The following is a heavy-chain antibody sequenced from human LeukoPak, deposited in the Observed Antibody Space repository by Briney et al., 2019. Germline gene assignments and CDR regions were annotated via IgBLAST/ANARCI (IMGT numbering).Heavy chain of an antibody. V-gene: IGHV3-23*01. D-gene: IGHD2-21*02. J-gene: IGHJ4*02. CDR1: GFTFSNYA. CDR2: ISGSGGFT. Sequence: GGARRLSCAASGFTFSNYAMSWVRQAPGKRLEGASVISGSGGFTSHAGAVKGRFTISRENSKNTLYLQINSLRAEDTAVYYCAKDVPPPYCGGDCYAYFDYWGQGTLVTVSS. CDR3: AKDVPPPYCGGDCYAYFDY.